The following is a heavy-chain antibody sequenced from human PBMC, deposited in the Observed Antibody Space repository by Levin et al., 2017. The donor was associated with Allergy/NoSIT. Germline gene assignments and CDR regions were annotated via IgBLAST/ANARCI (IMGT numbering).Heavy chain of an antibody. V-gene: IGHV1-46*01. D-gene: IGHD1-26*01. CDR2: INPSGGST. CDR3: AIFPSGSYSFDY. J-gene: IGHJ4*02. CDR1: GYTFTSYY. Sequence: GGSLRLSCKASGYTFTSYYMHWVRQAPGQGLEWMGIINPSGGSTSYAQKFQGRVTMTRDTSTSTVYMELSSLRSEDTAVYYCAIFPSGSYSFDYWGQGTLVTVSS.